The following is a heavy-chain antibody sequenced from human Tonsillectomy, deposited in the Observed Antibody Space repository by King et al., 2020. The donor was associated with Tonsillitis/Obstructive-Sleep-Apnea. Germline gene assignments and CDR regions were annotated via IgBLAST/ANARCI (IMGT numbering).Heavy chain of an antibody. D-gene: IGHD3-3*01. J-gene: IGHJ5*02. CDR3: GVVVPVEYDFWSGYYTDNWFDP. CDR2: IYYSGST. Sequence: QLQESGPGLVKPSETLSLTCTVSGGSISSSSYYWGWIRQPPGKGLEWIGSIYYSGSTYYNPSLKSRVTISVDTSKNQFSLKLSSVTAADTAVYYCGVVVPVEYDFWSGYYTDNWFDPWGQGTLVTVSS. V-gene: IGHV4-39*01. CDR1: GGSISSSSYY.